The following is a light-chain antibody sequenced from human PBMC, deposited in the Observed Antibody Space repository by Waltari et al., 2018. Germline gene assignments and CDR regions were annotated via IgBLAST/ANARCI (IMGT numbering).Light chain of an antibody. Sequence: DIQMTQSPASLSASVGDRVTITCRASQDISASLAWYQQKPGRVPKLLIYVASTLQAGFPSRFSGSGSGTDFTLTISSLQPEDVATYYCQKYNSVPLTFGPGTKVDLK. CDR3: QKYNSVPLT. V-gene: IGKV1-27*01. CDR2: VAS. CDR1: QDISAS. J-gene: IGKJ3*01.